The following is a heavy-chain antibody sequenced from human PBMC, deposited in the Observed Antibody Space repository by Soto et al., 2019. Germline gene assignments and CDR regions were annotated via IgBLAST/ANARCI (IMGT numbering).Heavy chain of an antibody. Sequence: EVPLLESGGDLIQPGGSLRLSCAASGFTFSSYAMSWVRQAPGKGLGWVSAISSSGGSTFYADSVKGRFTISRDNSRNTLYLQMNSLRAEDTAIYYCAKYQPMTQPRPYFDYCGQGTLVTVSS. CDR3: AKYQPMTQPRPYFDY. D-gene: IGHD3-22*01. CDR1: GFTFSSYA. J-gene: IGHJ4*02. CDR2: ISSSGGST. V-gene: IGHV3-23*01.